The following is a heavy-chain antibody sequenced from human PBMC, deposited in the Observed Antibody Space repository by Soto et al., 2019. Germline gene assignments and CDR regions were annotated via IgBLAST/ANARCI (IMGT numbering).Heavy chain of an antibody. D-gene: IGHD4-17*01. CDR3: GRVPLDGNYANGVDV. Sequence: GGSLRLSCAASGFTFSSYWMSWVRQAPGKGLEWVANIKQDGSEKYYVDSVKGRFIISRDNAKNSLFLQMNSLRADDTAVYYCGRVPLDGNYANGVDVWGQGTTVTVSS. J-gene: IGHJ6*02. CDR2: IKQDGSEK. CDR1: GFTFSSYW. V-gene: IGHV3-7*03.